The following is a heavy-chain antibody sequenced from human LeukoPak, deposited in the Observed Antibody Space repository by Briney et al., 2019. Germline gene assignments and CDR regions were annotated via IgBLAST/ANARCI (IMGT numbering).Heavy chain of an antibody. CDR1: GFTFSNYA. CDR2: ISYDGSNE. V-gene: IGHV3-30-3*01. Sequence: GGSLRLSCAASGFTFSNYAMHWVRQAPGKGLGWVAVISYDGSNEYYADSVKGRFTISRDNSKNTLYLQMNSLRAEDTAVYYCARDPAPCDYWGQGTLVTVSS. CDR3: ARDPAPCDY. J-gene: IGHJ4*02.